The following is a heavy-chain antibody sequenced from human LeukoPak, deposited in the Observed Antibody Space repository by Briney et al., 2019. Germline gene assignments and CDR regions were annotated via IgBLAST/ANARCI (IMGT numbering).Heavy chain of an antibody. Sequence: GGSLRLSCAASGFTFSTYGIHWVRQAPGKGLEWVAFIRYDGSNKYYADSVKGRFTISRDNSKNTLYLQMDTLRAEDTAVYYCARDYYDSSGYCPFDYWGQGTLVTVSS. V-gene: IGHV3-30*02. D-gene: IGHD3-22*01. J-gene: IGHJ4*02. CDR2: IRYDGSNK. CDR3: ARDYYDSSGYCPFDY. CDR1: GFTFSTYG.